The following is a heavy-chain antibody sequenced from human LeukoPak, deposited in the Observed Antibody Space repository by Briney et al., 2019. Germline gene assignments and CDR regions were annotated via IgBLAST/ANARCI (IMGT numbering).Heavy chain of an antibody. D-gene: IGHD3-10*01. Sequence: GGSLRLSCAASGFTFSSYAMHWVRQAPGKGLEWVAVISYDGSNKYYADSVKGRFTISRDNSKNTLYLQMNSLRAEDTAVYYCAKDTTPYYYGSGSYYVYWGQGTLVTVSS. CDR1: GFTFSSYA. CDR3: AKDTTPYYYGSGSYYVY. J-gene: IGHJ4*02. V-gene: IGHV3-30-3*01. CDR2: ISYDGSNK.